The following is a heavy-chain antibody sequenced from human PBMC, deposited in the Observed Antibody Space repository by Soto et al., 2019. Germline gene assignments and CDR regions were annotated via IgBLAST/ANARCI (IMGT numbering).Heavy chain of an antibody. J-gene: IGHJ4*02. CDR3: VGEVGGTGLHV. D-gene: IGHD1-26*01. Sequence: QVQLVQSGAQVKKPGSSVRVSCRTSGGTFKNYGFSWVRQAPGQGLEWMGGIIPMYGIANYGQIFQGRLTITADESTNTAYMDLSSLKSEDTAVYYCVGEVGGTGLHVGGQGTQVTVSS. CDR2: IIPMYGIA. CDR1: GGTFKNYG. V-gene: IGHV1-69*12.